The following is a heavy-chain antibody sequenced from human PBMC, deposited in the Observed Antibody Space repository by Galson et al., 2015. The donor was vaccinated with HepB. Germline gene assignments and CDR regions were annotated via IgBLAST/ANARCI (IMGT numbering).Heavy chain of an antibody. Sequence: SLRLSCAASGFTFSSYGMHWVRQAPGKGLEWVAVIWYDGSNKYYADSVKGRFTISRDNSKNTLYLQMNSLRAEDTAVYYCARDSTTVTNGHAFDIWGQGTMVTVSS. CDR2: IWYDGSNK. J-gene: IGHJ3*02. CDR1: GFTFSSYG. D-gene: IGHD4-17*01. V-gene: IGHV3-33*01. CDR3: ARDSTTVTNGHAFDI.